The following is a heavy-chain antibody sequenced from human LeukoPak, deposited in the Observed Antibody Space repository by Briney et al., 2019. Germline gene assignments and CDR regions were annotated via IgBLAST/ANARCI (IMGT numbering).Heavy chain of an antibody. V-gene: IGHV3-49*03. CDR2: IRSKAYGGTT. CDR1: GFTFGDYA. J-gene: IGHJ4*02. D-gene: IGHD3-3*01. CDR3: TRDYDFWSGYYAFDY. Sequence: GGSLRLSCTASGFTFGDYAMSWFRQAPGKGLEWVGFIRSKAYGGTTEYAASVKGRFTISRDDSKSIAYLQMNSLKTEDTAVYYCTRDYDFWSGYYAFDYWGQGTLVTVSP.